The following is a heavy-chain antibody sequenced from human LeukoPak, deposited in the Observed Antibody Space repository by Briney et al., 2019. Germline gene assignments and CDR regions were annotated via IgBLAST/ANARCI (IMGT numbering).Heavy chain of an antibody. D-gene: IGHD4-23*01. Sequence: SETLSLTCAVYGGSFSGYYWSWIRQPPGKGLEWIGEINHSGSTNYNPSLKSRVTISVDTSKNQFSLKLSSVTAADTAVYYCARATRWSLDYWGQGTLVTVSS. CDR2: INHSGST. J-gene: IGHJ4*02. CDR3: ARATRWSLDY. CDR1: GGSFSGYY. V-gene: IGHV4-34*01.